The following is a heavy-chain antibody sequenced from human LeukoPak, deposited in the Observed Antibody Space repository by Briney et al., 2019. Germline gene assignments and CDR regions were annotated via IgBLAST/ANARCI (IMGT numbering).Heavy chain of an antibody. CDR1: GGSISGYY. Sequence: SETLSLTCTLSGGSISGYYWSWIRQPPGKGLEWIGYIYSSGTTDYNPSLRSRVTLSVDTSKNQSSLKVTSVTAADTAVYYCARLGSAWYYFDYWGQGTLVTVSS. CDR3: ARLGSAWYYFDY. CDR2: IYSSGTT. D-gene: IGHD2-15*01. J-gene: IGHJ4*02. V-gene: IGHV4-59*08.